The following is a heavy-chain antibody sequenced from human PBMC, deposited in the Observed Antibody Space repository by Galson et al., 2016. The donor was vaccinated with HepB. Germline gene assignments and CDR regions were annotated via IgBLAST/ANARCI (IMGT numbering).Heavy chain of an antibody. Sequence: ETLSLTCTVSGGSISPHYWNWLRQPPGKGLEWIGYVYSSGNTNYNPSLKSRVTMSIDTSKNQFSLKLTSVTAADTAVYYCARDYSDDHNLLDYYFDLWGRGTLVTV. CDR1: GGSISPHY. V-gene: IGHV4-59*11. D-gene: IGHD5-24*01. CDR2: VYSSGNT. CDR3: ARDYSDDHNLLDYYFDL. J-gene: IGHJ2*01.